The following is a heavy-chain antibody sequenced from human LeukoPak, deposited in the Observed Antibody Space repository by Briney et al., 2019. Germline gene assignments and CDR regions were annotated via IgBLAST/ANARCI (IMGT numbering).Heavy chain of an antibody. J-gene: IGHJ4*02. CDR1: EFTFNSYA. Sequence: GGSLRLSCAASEFTFNSYAMHWVRQPPGKGLEWVAVMSYDGSNKYYADSVKGRFTISRDNSKNTLYLQMNSLRAEDTAVYYCAREYSSSGDTYFDYWGQGTLVTVSS. CDR3: AREYSSSGDTYFDY. CDR2: MSYDGSNK. V-gene: IGHV3-30*04. D-gene: IGHD6-6*01.